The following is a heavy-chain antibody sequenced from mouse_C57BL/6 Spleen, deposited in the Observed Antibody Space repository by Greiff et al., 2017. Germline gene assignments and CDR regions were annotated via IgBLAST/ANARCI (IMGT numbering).Heavy chain of an antibody. V-gene: IGHV1-62-2*01. Sequence: VQRVESGAELVKPGASVKLSCKASGYTFTEYTIHWVKQRSGQGLEWIGWFYPGSGSIKYNEKFKDKATLTADKSSSTVYMELSRLTSEDSAVYFCARHEEDYYGSRYGWFAYWGQGTLVTVSA. D-gene: IGHD1-1*01. CDR3: ARHEEDYYGSRYGWFAY. J-gene: IGHJ3*01. CDR1: GYTFTEYT. CDR2: FYPGSGSI.